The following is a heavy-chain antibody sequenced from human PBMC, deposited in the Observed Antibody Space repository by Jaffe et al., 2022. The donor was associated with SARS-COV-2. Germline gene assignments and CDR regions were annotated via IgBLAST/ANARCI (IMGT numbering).Heavy chain of an antibody. CDR1: GFTVNNVY. V-gene: IGHV3-66*02. CDR2: LYAGGST. D-gene: IGHD2-8*02. Sequence: EVQLVQSGGGLVQPGGSLRISCAVSGFTVNNVYMNWIRQTPEKGLEWVSILYAGGSTYYADSVKGRFTISRDNSKNTLFLQMNRLRADDTATYYCARGLNGGVRYFDSWGQGTLVTVSS. CDR3: ARGLNGGVRYFDS. J-gene: IGHJ4*02.